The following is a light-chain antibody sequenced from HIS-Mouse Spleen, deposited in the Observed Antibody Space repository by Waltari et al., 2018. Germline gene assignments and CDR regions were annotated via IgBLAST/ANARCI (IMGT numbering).Light chain of an antibody. J-gene: IGLJ2*01. V-gene: IGLV2-14*03. Sequence: QSALTQPASVSGSPGQSITISCTGPSSDVGGYNYVSWYQQHPGTAPKLMIYDVSNRPSGVSNRFSGSKSGNTASLTISGLQAEDEADYYCSSYTSSSTEVFGGGTKLTVL. CDR2: DVS. CDR1: SSDVGGYNY. CDR3: SSYTSSSTEV.